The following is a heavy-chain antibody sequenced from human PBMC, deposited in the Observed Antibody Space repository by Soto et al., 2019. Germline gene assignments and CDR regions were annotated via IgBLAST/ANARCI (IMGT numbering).Heavy chain of an antibody. J-gene: IGHJ4*02. D-gene: IGHD6-13*01. Sequence: GSLRLSCAASGFTFSSYGMHWVRQAPGKGLEWVAVIWYDGSNKYYADSVKGRFTISRDNSKNTLYLQMNSLRAEDTAVYYCAREGDSSSWYYFDYWGQGTLVTVSS. CDR2: IWYDGSNK. CDR3: AREGDSSSWYYFDY. V-gene: IGHV3-33*01. CDR1: GFTFSSYG.